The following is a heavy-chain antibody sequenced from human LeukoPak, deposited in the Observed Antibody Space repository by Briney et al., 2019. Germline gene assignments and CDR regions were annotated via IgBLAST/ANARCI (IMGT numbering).Heavy chain of an antibody. Sequence: PSETLSLTCTVSGGSISSYYWSWIRQPPGKGLEWIGYIYYSGSTNYNPSLKSRVTISVDTSENQFSLKVSSVTAADTAVYYCARDSNGVVAVAGEPDAFDIWGQGTMVTVSS. CDR2: IYYSGST. J-gene: IGHJ3*02. CDR3: ARDSNGVVAVAGEPDAFDI. V-gene: IGHV4-59*01. CDR1: GGSISSYY. D-gene: IGHD6-19*01.